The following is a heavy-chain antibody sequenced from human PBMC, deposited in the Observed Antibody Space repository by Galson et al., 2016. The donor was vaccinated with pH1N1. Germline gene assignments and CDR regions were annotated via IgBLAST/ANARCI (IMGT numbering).Heavy chain of an antibody. CDR1: GFTFSTWH. CDR3: ARPGNYDGDRRGAFDL. D-gene: IGHD4-17*01. CDR2: ITYTSGTI. J-gene: IGHJ3*01. V-gene: IGHV3-48*04. Sequence: SLRLSCAASGFTFSTWHMDWVRQAPGEGLEWISFITYTSGTIYYADSVKGRFTVSRDNAKNALYLQMNSLTVEDTAMYYCARPGNYDGDRRGAFDLWGQGTMVTVSP.